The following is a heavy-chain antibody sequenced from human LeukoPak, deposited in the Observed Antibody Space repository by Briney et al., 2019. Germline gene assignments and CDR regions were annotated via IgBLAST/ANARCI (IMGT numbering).Heavy chain of an antibody. Sequence: TSETLSLTCTVSGGSISSGGYYWSWIRQHPGKGLEWIGYIYYSGSTYYNPSLKSRVTISVDTSKNQFSLKLSPVTAADTAVYYCARYRYYYDSSGYKEFDPWGQGTLVTVSS. D-gene: IGHD3-22*01. J-gene: IGHJ5*02. CDR2: IYYSGST. CDR3: ARYRYYYDSSGYKEFDP. V-gene: IGHV4-31*03. CDR1: GGSISSGGYY.